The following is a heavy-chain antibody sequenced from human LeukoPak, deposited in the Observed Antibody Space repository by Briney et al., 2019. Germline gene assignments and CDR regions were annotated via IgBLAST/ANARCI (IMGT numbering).Heavy chain of an antibody. CDR3: ARDRPGGSSLDY. D-gene: IGHD6-13*01. CDR1: GGSISRDY. J-gene: IGHJ4*02. Sequence: AETLSLTCTVSGGSISRDYWSWIRQPPGKRLEWIGYIDYAGRTNYNPSLKSRVTISVDTSKNQFSLKLSSVTAADTAVYYCARDRPGGSSLDYWGQGTLVTVSS. V-gene: IGHV4-59*01. CDR2: IDYAGRT.